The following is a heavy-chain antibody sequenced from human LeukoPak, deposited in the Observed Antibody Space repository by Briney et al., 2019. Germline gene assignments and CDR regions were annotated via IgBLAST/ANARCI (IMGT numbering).Heavy chain of an antibody. CDR3: ARSFFDFSSGYSPYWYFDL. D-gene: IGHD3-3*01. Sequence: PSETLSLTCTVSGGSISSYYWSWIRQPPGKGLEWIGYVYSDGSIDYNPALKSRVAISLDTSKKQSALKLTSVTAADTAVYFCARSFFDFSSGYSPYWYFDLWGRGTQVTVSS. CDR2: VYSDGSI. V-gene: IGHV4-4*08. CDR1: GGSISSYY. J-gene: IGHJ2*01.